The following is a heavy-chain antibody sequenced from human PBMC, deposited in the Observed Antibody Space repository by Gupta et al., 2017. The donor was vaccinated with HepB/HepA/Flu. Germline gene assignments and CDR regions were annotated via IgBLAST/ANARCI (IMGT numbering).Heavy chain of an antibody. CDR2: ISPDGSNT. Sequence: EMQLVESGGGLVQPGGSLRLSCAASGFAFSGHWMHWVRQAPGKGLMWVSRISPDGSNTGYADSVKGRFTLSRDNAKNTLYLQMNSLRAEDTGVYFCTKDFDYVWGSWGQGTLIIVSS. J-gene: IGHJ5*02. CDR1: GFAFSGHW. D-gene: IGHD3-16*01. V-gene: IGHV3-74*01. CDR3: TKDFDYVWGS.